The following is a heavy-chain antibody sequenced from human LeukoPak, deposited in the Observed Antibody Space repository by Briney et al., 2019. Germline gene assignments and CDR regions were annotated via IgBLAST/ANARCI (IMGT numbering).Heavy chain of an antibody. J-gene: IGHJ3*02. CDR1: GYTLTELS. Sequence: ASVKVSCKVSGYTLTELSMHWVRQAPGKGLEWMGGFDPEDGETIYAQKFQGRVTMTEDTSTDTAYMELSSLRSEDTAVYYCGNWNDVMEAFDIWGQGTMVTVSS. D-gene: IGHD1-20*01. CDR3: GNWNDVMEAFDI. CDR2: FDPEDGET. V-gene: IGHV1-24*01.